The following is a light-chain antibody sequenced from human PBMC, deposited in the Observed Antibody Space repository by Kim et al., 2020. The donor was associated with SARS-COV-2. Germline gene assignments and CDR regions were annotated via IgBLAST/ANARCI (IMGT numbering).Light chain of an antibody. CDR1: QSVSNN. J-gene: IGKJ2*01. Sequence: ETVMTQSPATLSVSPGERATLSCRASQSVSNNLAWYQHKPGQPPSLLIYGPSTRATGVPARFSGSGSGTDFTLTVSSLQSEDFAVYYCQQYNDWPPGDTFGQGTKLEI. V-gene: IGKV3-15*01. CDR2: GPS. CDR3: QQYNDWPPGDT.